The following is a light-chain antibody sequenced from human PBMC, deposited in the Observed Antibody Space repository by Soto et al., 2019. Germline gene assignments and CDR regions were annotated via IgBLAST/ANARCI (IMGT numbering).Light chain of an antibody. CDR3: NSYTPGSRL. V-gene: IGLV2-14*01. J-gene: IGLJ3*02. Sequence: QSALTQPASVSGSPGQTITISCTGSTSDIGHYNFVSWYQQHPGKAPRLIIYEVSVRPSGISNRFSGSKSGNTASLSISGLQGDDEADYYCNSYTPGSRLFGGGTKLTVL. CDR2: EVS. CDR1: TSDIGHYNF.